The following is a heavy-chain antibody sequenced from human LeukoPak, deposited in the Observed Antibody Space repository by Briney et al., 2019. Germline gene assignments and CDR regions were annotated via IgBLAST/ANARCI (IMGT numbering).Heavy chain of an antibody. D-gene: IGHD3-10*01. CDR1: GGSISSYY. CDR3: ARSPYGRPLDY. Sequence: PSETLSLTRTVSGGSISSYYWSWIRQPPGKGLEWIGYIYYSGSTNYNPSLKSRVTISVDTSKNQFSLKLSSVTAADTAVYYCARSPYGRPLDYWGQGTLVTVSS. V-gene: IGHV4-59*01. CDR2: IYYSGST. J-gene: IGHJ4*02.